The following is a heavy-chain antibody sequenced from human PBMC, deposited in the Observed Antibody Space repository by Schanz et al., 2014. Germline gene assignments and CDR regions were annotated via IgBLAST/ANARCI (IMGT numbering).Heavy chain of an antibody. Sequence: EVQLVESGGGLVQPGGSLRLSCAASGFTVSSSYMSWVRQAPGKGLEWVSVIYSSGSTYYADSVKGRFTISRDNSKNTLYLQMNSLRAEDTAVYYCAKIRYDSSGYYLPYYGMDVWGQGTTVIVSS. V-gene: IGHV3-66*01. J-gene: IGHJ6*02. CDR3: AKIRYDSSGYYLPYYGMDV. CDR1: GFTVSSSY. CDR2: IYSSGST. D-gene: IGHD3-22*01.